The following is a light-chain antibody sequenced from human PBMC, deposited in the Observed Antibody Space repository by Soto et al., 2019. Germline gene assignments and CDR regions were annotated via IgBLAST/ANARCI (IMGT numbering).Light chain of an antibody. Sequence: ALQMTQSPSSLSASVGDRVTITCRASQDIRTELGWYQQKPGKAPKLLIYGATTLQSGVPSRFSGSGSGTDFTLTICGLQPEDFATYYCLQDYNYPRTFGPGTKVEVK. J-gene: IGKJ1*01. CDR3: LQDYNYPRT. CDR1: QDIRTE. CDR2: GAT. V-gene: IGKV1-6*01.